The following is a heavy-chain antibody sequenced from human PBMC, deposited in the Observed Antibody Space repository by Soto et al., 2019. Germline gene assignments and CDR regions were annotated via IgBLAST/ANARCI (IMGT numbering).Heavy chain of an antibody. J-gene: IGHJ4*02. D-gene: IGHD4-17*01. CDR3: ARDAHKTTEGFDY. Sequence: PSETLSLTCTVSGGSISSGDYYWSWIRQPPGKGLEWIGYIYYSGSTYYNPSLKSRVTISVDTSKNQFSLKLSSVTAADTAVYYCARDAHKTTEGFDYWGEGTLVTVSS. CDR1: GGSISSGDYY. CDR2: IYYSGST. V-gene: IGHV4-30-4*01.